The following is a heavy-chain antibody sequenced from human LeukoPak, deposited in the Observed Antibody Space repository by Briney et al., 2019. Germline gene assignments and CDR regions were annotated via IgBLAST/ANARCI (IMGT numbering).Heavy chain of an antibody. J-gene: IGHJ6*02. CDR3: ARRRRYCSSTSCYFFYYYYGMDV. V-gene: IGHV4-39*01. CDR2: IYYSGST. CDR1: GGSISSSSYY. D-gene: IGHD2-2*01. Sequence: SETLSLTCTVSGGSISSSSYYWGWIRQPPGKGLEWIGSIYYSGSTYYNPSLKSRVTISVDTSKNQFSLKLSSVTAADTAVYYCARRRRYCSSTSCYFFYYYYGMDVWGQGTTVTVSS.